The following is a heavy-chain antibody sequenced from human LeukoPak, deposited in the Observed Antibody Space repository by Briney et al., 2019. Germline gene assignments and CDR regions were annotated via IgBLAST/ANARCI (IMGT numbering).Heavy chain of an antibody. J-gene: IGHJ6*02. V-gene: IGHV1-69*13. Sequence: ASVKVSCKASGGTFSSYAISWVRQAPGQGLEWMGGIIPIFGTANYAQKFQGRVTITADESTSTAYMELSSLRSEDTAVYYCARDRVVYYYDSSGYSPYYYGMDVWGQGTTVTVSS. CDR1: GGTFSSYA. D-gene: IGHD3-22*01. CDR2: IIPIFGTA. CDR3: ARDRVVYYYDSSGYSPYYYGMDV.